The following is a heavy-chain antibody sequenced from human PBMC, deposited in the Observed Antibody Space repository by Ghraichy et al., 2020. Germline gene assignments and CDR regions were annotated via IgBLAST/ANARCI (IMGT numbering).Heavy chain of an antibody. CDR3: ARGEARYGDLYH. V-gene: IGHV3-33*01. CDR1: GFTFSYYG. Sequence: WGSLRLSCAASGFTFSYYGMHWVRQAPGKGLELVAVIWYDGLTTFYADSVKGRFTISKDNSQNTLSLQMNSVRPDDSAVYYCARGEARYGDLYHWGQGMLVTVSS. D-gene: IGHD4-17*01. CDR2: IWYDGLTT. J-gene: IGHJ5*02.